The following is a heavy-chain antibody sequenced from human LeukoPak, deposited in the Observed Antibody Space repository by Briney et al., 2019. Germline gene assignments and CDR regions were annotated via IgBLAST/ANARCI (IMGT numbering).Heavy chain of an antibody. J-gene: IGHJ5*02. CDR1: GGSFSGYY. D-gene: IGHD3-3*01. CDR3: AWKNYDFWSGYPNWFDP. Sequence: SETLSLTCAVYGGSFSGYYWSWIRQPPGKGLEWIGEINHSGSTNYNPPLKSRVTLSVDTSKKQFSLKLSSVTAADTAVYYCAWKNYDFWSGYPNWFDPWGQGTLVTVSS. V-gene: IGHV4-34*01. CDR2: INHSGST.